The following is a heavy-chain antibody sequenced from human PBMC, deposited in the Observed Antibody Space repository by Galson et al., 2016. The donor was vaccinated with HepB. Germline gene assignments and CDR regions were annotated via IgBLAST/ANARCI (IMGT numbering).Heavy chain of an antibody. CDR2: IKQDGSET. D-gene: IGHD6-19*01. V-gene: IGHV3-7*03. CDR1: GFVFSNYW. J-gene: IGHJ4*02. Sequence: SLRLSCAGSGFVFSNYWMIWVRQAPGKGLEWVANIKQDGSETHYVDSVKGRFTISRDNAKNLMYLQMNSLRAEDTAVYYCARPYTPTGWSSAYWGQGTLVTVSS. CDR3: ARPYTPTGWSSAY.